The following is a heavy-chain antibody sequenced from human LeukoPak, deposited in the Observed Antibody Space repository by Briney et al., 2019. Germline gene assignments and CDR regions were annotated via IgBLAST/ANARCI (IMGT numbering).Heavy chain of an antibody. CDR1: GFTFSSYG. Sequence: GGSLRLSCAASGFTFSSYGMHWVRQAPGKGLEWVAVIWYDGSNKYYADSVKGRFTISRDNSKNTLYLQMNSLRAEDTAVYYCARGYSGYDSAYYFDYWGQGTTVTVSS. CDR2: IWYDGSNK. V-gene: IGHV3-33*01. D-gene: IGHD5-12*01. J-gene: IGHJ4*03. CDR3: ARGYSGYDSAYYFDY.